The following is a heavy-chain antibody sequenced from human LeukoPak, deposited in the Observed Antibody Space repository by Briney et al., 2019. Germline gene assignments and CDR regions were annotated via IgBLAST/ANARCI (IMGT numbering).Heavy chain of an antibody. CDR3: AKWGLFEVFDP. V-gene: IGHV3-23*01. CDR1: GFSFSSYE. J-gene: IGHJ5*02. CDR2: ISGSGGST. D-gene: IGHD4/OR15-4a*01. Sequence: PGGSLRLSCAASGFSFSSYEMNWVRQAPGKGLEWVSAISGSGGSTYYADSVKGRFTISRDNSKNTLYLQMNSLRAEDTAVYYCAKWGLFEVFDPWGQGTLVTVSS.